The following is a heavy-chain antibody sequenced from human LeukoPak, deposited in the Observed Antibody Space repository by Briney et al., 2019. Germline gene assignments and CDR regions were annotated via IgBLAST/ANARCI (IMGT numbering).Heavy chain of an antibody. CDR2: INHSGST. CDR1: GGSFSGYH. D-gene: IGHD3-3*01. CDR3: ARGLPRNDFWSGFATYWFDP. Sequence: PSETLSLTCAVYGGSFSGYHWSWIRQPPGKGLGWIGEINHSGSTNCNPSLRSRVSISVDRPKNQFSLKLRSVNVADTAVYYCARGLPRNDFWSGFATYWFDPRGRGTLVTVSS. V-gene: IGHV4-34*01. J-gene: IGHJ5*02.